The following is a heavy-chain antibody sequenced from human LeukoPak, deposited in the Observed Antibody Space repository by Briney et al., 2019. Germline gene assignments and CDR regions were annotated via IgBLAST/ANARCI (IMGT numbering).Heavy chain of an antibody. CDR2: IGGSGVGT. CDR3: AKNNWNDMPFVDD. CDR1: GFTFRNSA. J-gene: IGHJ4*02. D-gene: IGHD1-20*01. Sequence: GGSLRLSCAASGFTFRNSAMSWVRQAPGKELEWVSTIGGSGVGTYYADSVKGRFTISRDNFKNTLYLQMNSLRAEDTAVYYCAKNNWNDMPFVDDWGQGTLVTVSS. V-gene: IGHV3-23*01.